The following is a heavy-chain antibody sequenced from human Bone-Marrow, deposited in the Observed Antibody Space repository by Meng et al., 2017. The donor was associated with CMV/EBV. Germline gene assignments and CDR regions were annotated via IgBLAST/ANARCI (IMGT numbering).Heavy chain of an antibody. Sequence: EVHLVESGGYSLKPGVSLRLSCAGSGFTFSNAWMSWVRQAPGKGLELVGRIKSKTDGETADYNAPVKGRFTISRDDSKNTLYLQMNSLKTEDTAIYYCIWNDLGDYWGQGTLVTVSS. CDR3: IWNDLGDY. CDR1: GFTFSNAW. D-gene: IGHD1-1*01. V-gene: IGHV3-15*01. CDR2: IKSKTDGETA. J-gene: IGHJ4*02.